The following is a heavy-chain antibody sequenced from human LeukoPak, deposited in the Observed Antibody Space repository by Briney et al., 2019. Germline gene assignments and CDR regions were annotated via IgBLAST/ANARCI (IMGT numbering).Heavy chain of an antibody. CDR2: IYYSGNT. V-gene: IGHV4-59*01. J-gene: IGHJ5*02. CDR1: GGSISSYY. Sequence: SETLSLTCTVSGGSISSYYWSWIRQPPGKGLEWIGYIYYSGNTNYNPSLKSRVTISIDTSKNQFSLKLKSVTAADTAVYYCARILTGSNWFDPWGQGTLVTVSS. D-gene: IGHD3-9*01. CDR3: ARILTGSNWFDP.